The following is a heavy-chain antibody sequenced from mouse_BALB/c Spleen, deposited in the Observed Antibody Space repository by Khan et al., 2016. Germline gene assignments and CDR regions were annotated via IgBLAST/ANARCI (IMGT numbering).Heavy chain of an antibody. CDR3: ARQFITTVVADY. CDR2: ISSGGSYT. J-gene: IGHJ2*01. Sequence: EVELVESGGDLVKPGGSLKLSCAASGFTFSSYGMSWVRQTPDKRLEWVATISSGGSYTYYPDSVKGRFIISRDNAKNTLYLQMSSLKSEDTAMYYCARQFITTVVADYWGQGTTLTVSS. CDR1: GFTFSSYG. D-gene: IGHD1-1*01. V-gene: IGHV5-6*01.